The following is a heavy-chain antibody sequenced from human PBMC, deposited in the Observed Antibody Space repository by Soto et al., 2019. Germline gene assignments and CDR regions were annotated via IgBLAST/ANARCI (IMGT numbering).Heavy chain of an antibody. D-gene: IGHD5-18*01. CDR3: ARGMKSVDTAMVTLWVVAATRGSSWDMDV. V-gene: IGHV1-8*01. CDR1: GYTFTSYD. Sequence: QVQLVQSGAEVKKPGASVKVSCKASGYTFTSYDINWVRQATGQGLEWMGWMNPNSGNTGYAQKFQGRVTMTRNTSISTAYMELSSLRSEDTAVYYCARGMKSVDTAMVTLWVVAATRGSSWDMDVWGKGTTVTVSS. CDR2: MNPNSGNT. J-gene: IGHJ6*03.